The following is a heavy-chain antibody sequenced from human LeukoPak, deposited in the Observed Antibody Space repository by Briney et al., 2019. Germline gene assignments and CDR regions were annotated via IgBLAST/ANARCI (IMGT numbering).Heavy chain of an antibody. J-gene: IGHJ4*02. Sequence: GGSLRLSCVASGFTFSSYAMSWVRQAPGQGLEWVSTISGSGGNTSFADSVKGRFTITRDNSKNTLYLQMDSLRADDTAVYYCAKGKTGRFLEWLLFDHWGQGTLVTVSS. CDR3: AKGKTGRFLEWLLFDH. D-gene: IGHD3-3*01. CDR2: ISGSGGNT. CDR1: GFTFSSYA. V-gene: IGHV3-23*01.